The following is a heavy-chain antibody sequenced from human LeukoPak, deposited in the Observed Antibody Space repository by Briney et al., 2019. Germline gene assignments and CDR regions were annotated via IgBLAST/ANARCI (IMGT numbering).Heavy chain of an antibody. V-gene: IGHV3-33*08. Sequence: GGSLRLSCAASGFTFSSYSMNWVRQAPGKGLESVAVIWYDGSNKYYGDSVKGRFTISIDNSKKTLYLQMNSLRVEDTAVYYCARGDGYNDAEYLQHWGQGTLVTVS. D-gene: IGHD5-24*01. CDR1: GFTFSSYS. CDR2: IWYDGSNK. CDR3: ARGDGYNDAEYLQH. J-gene: IGHJ1*01.